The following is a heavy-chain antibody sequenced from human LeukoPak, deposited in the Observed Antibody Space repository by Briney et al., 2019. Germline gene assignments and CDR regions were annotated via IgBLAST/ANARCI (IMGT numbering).Heavy chain of an antibody. V-gene: IGHV3-43*02. CDR1: GFTFHDYA. Sequence: GGSLRLPCAASGFTFHDYAMHWVRQAPGRGLEWVSLISGDGYSTYYADSVKGRFTISRDNSKNSLYLQMNSLRTEDTALYYCAKDGYPGGGVTYGDCWGQGTLVTVSS. J-gene: IGHJ4*02. CDR2: ISGDGYST. CDR3: AKDGYPGGGVTYGDC. D-gene: IGHD3-16*01.